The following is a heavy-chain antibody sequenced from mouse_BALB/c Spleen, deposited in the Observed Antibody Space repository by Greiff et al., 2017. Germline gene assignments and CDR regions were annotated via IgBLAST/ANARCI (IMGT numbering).Heavy chain of an antibody. CDR2: ISTYYGDA. Sequence: VQLQQSGAELVRPGVSVKISCKGSGYTFTDYAMHWVKQSHAKSLEWIGVISTYYGDASYNQKFKGKATMTVDKSSSTAYMELARLTSEDSAIYYCARGTTGYAMDYWGQGTSVTVSS. CDR1: GYTFTDYA. D-gene: IGHD1-1*01. V-gene: IGHV1S137*01. CDR3: ARGTTGYAMDY. J-gene: IGHJ4*01.